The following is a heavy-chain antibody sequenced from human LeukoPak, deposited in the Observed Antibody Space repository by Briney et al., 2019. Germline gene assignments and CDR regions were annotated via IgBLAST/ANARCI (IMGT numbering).Heavy chain of an antibody. CDR1: GFMFTDSW. CDR2: INEDGSDK. Sequence: GGSLRLSCAASGFMFTDSWMAWVRQAPGKGLEWLANINEDGSDKNYVVALKGRFTISRDNAEKSLYLQMNGLRAEDTAIYYCARDAAYGYDRFDYWGQGTQVTVSS. D-gene: IGHD4-17*01. V-gene: IGHV3-7*01. J-gene: IGHJ4*02. CDR3: ARDAAYGYDRFDY.